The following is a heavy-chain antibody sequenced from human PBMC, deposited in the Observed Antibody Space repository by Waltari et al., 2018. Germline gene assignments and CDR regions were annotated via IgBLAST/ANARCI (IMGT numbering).Heavy chain of an antibody. CDR3: ARGVLPPALDY. CDR1: GNTSAPYY. V-gene: IGHV1-2*02. CDR2: VIPNNGAT. D-gene: IGHD2-2*01. J-gene: IGHJ4*02. Sequence: QVQLVQSGAEVKKHGASGKVSCKASGNTSAPYYIHWVRQAPGQGLEWMGWVIPNNGATKYAQKFHGRVTMTRDTSISTAYLELTGLRSDDTAVYYCARGVLPPALDYWGQGTLVTVSS.